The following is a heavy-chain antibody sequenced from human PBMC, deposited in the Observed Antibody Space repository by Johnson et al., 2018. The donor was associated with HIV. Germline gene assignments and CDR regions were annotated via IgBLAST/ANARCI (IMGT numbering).Heavy chain of an antibody. J-gene: IGHJ3*02. V-gene: IGHV3-30*03. CDR1: GVTFTNAW. CDR3: ARVYSSSSAHAFDI. CDR2: ISYDGSNK. D-gene: IGHD6-6*01. Sequence: QVQLVESGGSLVKPGGSLRLSCAASGVTFTNAWMHWVRQAPGKGLEWVAVISYDGSNKYYADSVKGRFTISRDNSKNTLYLQMNSLRADDTAVYYCARVYSSSSAHAFDIWGQGTMVTVSS.